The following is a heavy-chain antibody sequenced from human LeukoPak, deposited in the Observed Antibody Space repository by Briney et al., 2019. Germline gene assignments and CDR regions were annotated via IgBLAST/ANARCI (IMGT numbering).Heavy chain of an antibody. V-gene: IGHV4-38-2*02. Sequence: SETLSLTCTVSGYSISSGYYWDWIRQPPGKGLEWIGSIYHSGNAYYNPSLKSRVTMSIDTSKNQFSLNLSSVTAADTAVYYCARDDYYDSSGYYLHNYYYMDVWGKGTTVTISS. CDR1: GYSISSGYY. CDR3: ARDDYYDSSGYYLHNYYYMDV. J-gene: IGHJ6*03. D-gene: IGHD3-22*01. CDR2: IYHSGNA.